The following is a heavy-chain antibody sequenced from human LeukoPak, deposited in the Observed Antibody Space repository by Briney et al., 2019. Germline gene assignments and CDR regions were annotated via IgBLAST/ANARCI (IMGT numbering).Heavy chain of an antibody. J-gene: IGHJ3*01. CDR3: ARRGSGSAFDV. CDR1: GFTFSSYW. CDR2: VKEDGSER. Sequence: PGGSLRLSCAASGFTFSSYWMSWVRQAPGKGLEWVANVKEDGSERYSVDSVRGRFAISRDNAKNSLYLQMNSLRVEDTAIYYCARRGSGSAFDVWGQGTMVTVSS. V-gene: IGHV3-7*01. D-gene: IGHD6-25*01.